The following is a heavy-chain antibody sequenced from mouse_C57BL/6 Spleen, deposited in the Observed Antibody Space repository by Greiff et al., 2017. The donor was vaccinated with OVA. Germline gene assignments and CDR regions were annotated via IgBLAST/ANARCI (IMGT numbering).Heavy chain of an antibody. D-gene: IGHD2-2*01. CDR1: GYTFTSYS. CDR2: IDPSDGYT. CDR3: ARNVGYDCDFEV. V-gene: IGHV1-69*01. J-gene: IGHJ1*03. Sequence: QVQLQQPGAELVKPGASVKLSCKASGYTFTSYSMHWVKQRPGQGLEWIGEIDPSDGYTNYNQKFKGKSTLTVDKSSSTAYLQLSSLTSEDSAVYYCARNVGYDCDFEVWGTGTTVTVSS.